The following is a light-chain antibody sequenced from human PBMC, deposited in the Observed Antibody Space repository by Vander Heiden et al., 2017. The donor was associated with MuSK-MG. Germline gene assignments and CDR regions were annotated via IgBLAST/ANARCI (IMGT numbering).Light chain of an antibody. Sequence: DIVMTQSPASLAVSLGERATINCKSSQSILYSSNNKNYLTWYQQKPGQPPKLLIYWASTRESGVPDRFSGSGSGTDFTLTISSLQAEDVAVYYCQQDYSTPFTFGHGTKVDIK. V-gene: IGKV4-1*01. CDR3: QQDYSTPFT. CDR2: WAS. J-gene: IGKJ3*01. CDR1: QSILYSSNNKNY.